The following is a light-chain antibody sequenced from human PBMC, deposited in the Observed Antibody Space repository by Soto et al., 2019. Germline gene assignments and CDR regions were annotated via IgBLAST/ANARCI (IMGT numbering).Light chain of an antibody. CDR1: QSVSIN. CDR3: QQYNNWPRT. CDR2: GAS. J-gene: IGKJ4*01. Sequence: EIVMTQSPATLSVSPGERATLSCRASQSVSINLAWYQQKPGQAPGLLIYGASTRATGIPARFSGSGSGTEFTLTISGLQSEDFAVYYCQQYNNWPRTFGGGTKVEIK. V-gene: IGKV3-15*01.